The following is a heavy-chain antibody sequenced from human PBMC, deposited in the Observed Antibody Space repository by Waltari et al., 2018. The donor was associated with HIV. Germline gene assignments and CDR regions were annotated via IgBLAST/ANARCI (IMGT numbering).Heavy chain of an antibody. V-gene: IGHV4-39*07. J-gene: IGHJ6*02. Sequence: QLHLLESGPGLVKPSETLSLTCSVSGGSIRTNNYYWAWIRQSPGKGLECIGTIYYDGSTYYNPSLESRVTISVDTSKSQFSLRLTSVTAADTAVYFCARERGGYYGSGTYPGGAMNVWGQGTTVIVSS. CDR2: IYYDGST. D-gene: IGHD3-10*01. CDR1: GGSIRTNNYY. CDR3: ARERGGYYGSGTYPGGAMNV.